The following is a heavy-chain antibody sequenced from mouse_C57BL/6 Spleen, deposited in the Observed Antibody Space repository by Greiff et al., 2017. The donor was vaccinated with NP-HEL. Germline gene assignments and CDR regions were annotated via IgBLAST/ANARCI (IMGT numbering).Heavy chain of an antibody. CDR2: IDPSDSYT. V-gene: IGHV1-59*01. J-gene: IGHJ4*01. D-gene: IGHD2-2*01. CDR3: AMYGYAYYYAMDY. CDR1: GYTFTSYW. Sequence: QVQLQQPGAELVRPGTSVKLSCKASGYTFTSYWMHWVKQRPGQGLEWIGVIDPSDSYTNYNQKFKVKATLTVDTSSRTAYMQVSSLTSEDSAVYYCAMYGYAYYYAMDYWGQGTSVTVSS.